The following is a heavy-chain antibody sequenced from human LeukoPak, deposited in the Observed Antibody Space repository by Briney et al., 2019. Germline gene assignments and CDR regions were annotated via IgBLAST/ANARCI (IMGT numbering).Heavy chain of an antibody. CDR3: AREYCSGGSCYPHY. CDR1: GFTFSSY. V-gene: IGHV3-21*01. CDR2: ISSSSSYI. Sequence: GGSLRLSCAASGFTFSSYMNWVRQAPGKGLEWVSSISSSSSYIYYADSVKGRFTISRDNAKNSLYLQMNSLRAEDTAVYYCAREYCSGGSCYPHYWGQGTLVTVSS. D-gene: IGHD2-15*01. J-gene: IGHJ4*02.